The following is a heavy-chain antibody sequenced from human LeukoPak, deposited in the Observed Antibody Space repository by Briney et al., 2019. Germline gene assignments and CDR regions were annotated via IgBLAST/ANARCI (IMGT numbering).Heavy chain of an antibody. CDR1: GFTFSSYA. J-gene: IGHJ4*02. CDR3: ATYGDSHFDY. Sequence: PGGSLRLSCAASGFTFSSYAMSWVRQAPGKGLEWVSAISGSGGSTYYAGSVKGRFTISRDNSKNTLYLQMNSLRAEDTAVYYCATYGDSHFDYWGQGTLVTVSS. CDR2: ISGSGGST. D-gene: IGHD4-17*01. V-gene: IGHV3-23*01.